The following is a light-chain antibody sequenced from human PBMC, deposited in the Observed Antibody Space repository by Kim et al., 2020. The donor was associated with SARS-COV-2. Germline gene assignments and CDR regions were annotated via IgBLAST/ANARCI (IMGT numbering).Light chain of an antibody. CDR2: DVS. CDR1: SSDVGGYIY. CDR3: SSYTSSSTLV. V-gene: IGLV2-14*03. J-gene: IGLJ2*01. Sequence: GQSLTISCTGPSSDVGGYIYVSWYHQQPGKAPKLMIYDVSARPSGVSNRFSGSKSGNTAYLTISGLQAEDEADYYCSSYTSSSTLVFGGGTQLTVL.